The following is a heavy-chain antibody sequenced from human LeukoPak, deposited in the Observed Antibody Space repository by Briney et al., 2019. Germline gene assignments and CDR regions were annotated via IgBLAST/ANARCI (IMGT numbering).Heavy chain of an antibody. D-gene: IGHD1-26*01. J-gene: IGHJ5*02. V-gene: IGHV1-8*03. Sequence: ASVKVSCKASGYTFTGYYMHWVRQAPGQGLEWMGWINPNSGNTGYAQKFQGRVTITRNTSISTAYMELSSLRSEDTAVYYCARSRSMYSGSYYNPWGQGTLVTVSS. CDR1: GYTFTGYY. CDR2: INPNSGNT. CDR3: ARSRSMYSGSYYNP.